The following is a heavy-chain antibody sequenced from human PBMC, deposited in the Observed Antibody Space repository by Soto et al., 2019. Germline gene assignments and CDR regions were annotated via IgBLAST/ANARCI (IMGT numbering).Heavy chain of an antibody. CDR2: ISSNGVDT. D-gene: IGHD6-6*01. Sequence: EVQLAESGGGLAQPGGSLRLSCAASGFTLSGYAMDWVRQAPGKGLEYVSGISSNGVDTYYANSVQGRFTISRDNSKNTVYLQMVSLRPEDMAVYYCARRARPDFYYMAVWGKGTPVTVSS. V-gene: IGHV3-64*01. CDR3: ARRARPDFYYMAV. J-gene: IGHJ6*03. CDR1: GFTLSGYA.